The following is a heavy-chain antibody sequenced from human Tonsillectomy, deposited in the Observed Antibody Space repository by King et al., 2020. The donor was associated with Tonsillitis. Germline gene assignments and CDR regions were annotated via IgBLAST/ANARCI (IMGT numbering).Heavy chain of an antibody. J-gene: IGHJ5*02. CDR1: GFSFSDYW. V-gene: IGHV3-74*01. CDR2: IDPYHTGI. D-gene: IGHD3-16*01. CDR3: TKDTFGAPDS. Sequence: VQLVESGGRLVQPGETLRLSCAASGFSFSDYWMHWVRQIPGKGPVWVSRIDPYHTGITYADSVKGRFTIYRDNARNTLYLQMNSLRVDDTGIYYCTKDTFGAPDSWGQGTLVTVSS.